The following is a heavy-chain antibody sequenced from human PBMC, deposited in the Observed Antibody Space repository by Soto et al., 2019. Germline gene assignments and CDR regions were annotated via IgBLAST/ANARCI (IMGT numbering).Heavy chain of an antibody. CDR1: GLAFSNYA. D-gene: IGHD3-16*01. Sequence: EAQLLESGGGLVQPGGSLRLSSAASGLAFSNYAMTWVRQAPGKGLEWVSIITASGYSAYYGGAVKGRFTTSRDNSRSTLYLQMNGLRADDTVVYYCAKGDLLWDPFDFWGQGTLVTVSS. J-gene: IGHJ4*02. V-gene: IGHV3-23*01. CDR3: AKGDLLWDPFDF. CDR2: ITASGYSA.